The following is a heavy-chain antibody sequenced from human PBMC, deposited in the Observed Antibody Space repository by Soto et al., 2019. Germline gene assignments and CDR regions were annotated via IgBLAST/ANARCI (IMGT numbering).Heavy chain of an antibody. D-gene: IGHD2-2*01. J-gene: IGHJ5*02. Sequence: GSLRLSCAASGFTFSSYAMSWVRQAPGKGLEWVSAISGSGGSTYYADSVKGRFTISRDNSKNTLYLQMNSLRAEDTAVYYCAKDYCSSTSCYDGSFDPWGRGTLVTVSS. CDR3: AKDYCSSTSCYDGSFDP. V-gene: IGHV3-23*01. CDR2: ISGSGGST. CDR1: GFTFSSYA.